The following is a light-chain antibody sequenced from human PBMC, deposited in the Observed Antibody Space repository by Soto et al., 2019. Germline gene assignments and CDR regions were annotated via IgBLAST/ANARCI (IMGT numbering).Light chain of an antibody. CDR2: DAS. V-gene: IGKV1-5*01. CDR3: QQYHNFWT. Sequence: DIQMTQSPSTLSASVGDRVTITCRASQSIGSWLAWYQQKPGKAPKLLIYDASSLESGVPSRFSGSGYGTEFTLTFSSLQPDDFATYYCQQYHNFWTFGQGTKVEIQ. J-gene: IGKJ1*01. CDR1: QSIGSW.